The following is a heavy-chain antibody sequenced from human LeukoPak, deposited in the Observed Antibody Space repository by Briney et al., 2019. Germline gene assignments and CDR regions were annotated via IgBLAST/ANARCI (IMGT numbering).Heavy chain of an antibody. J-gene: IGHJ2*01. CDR3: ARDGGYSYFDL. V-gene: IGHV3-74*01. CDR2: INSDGTST. CDR1: GFTFSSYW. D-gene: IGHD5-18*01. Sequence: GGSLRLSCAASGFTFSSYWMYWVRQAPGKGLVWVSHINSDGTSTSYADSVKGRFTISRDNAKNTLYLQMNSLRAEDTAVYYCARDGGYSYFDLWGRGTLVTVSS.